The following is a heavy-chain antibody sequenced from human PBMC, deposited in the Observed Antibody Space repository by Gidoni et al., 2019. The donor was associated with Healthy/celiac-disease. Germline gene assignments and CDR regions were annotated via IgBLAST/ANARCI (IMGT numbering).Heavy chain of an antibody. CDR3: AREPIQLWLRNFDY. V-gene: IGHV3-21*01. D-gene: IGHD5-18*01. J-gene: IGHJ4*02. Sequence: EVQLVESGGGLVKPGGSLRLSCAASGFTFSSYSMNWVRQVPGKGLEWVASMSSSSSYIYYADSVKGRFTISRDNAKNSLYLQMNSLRADDTAVYYCAREPIQLWLRNFDYWGQGTLVTVSS. CDR1: GFTFSSYS. CDR2: MSSSSSYI.